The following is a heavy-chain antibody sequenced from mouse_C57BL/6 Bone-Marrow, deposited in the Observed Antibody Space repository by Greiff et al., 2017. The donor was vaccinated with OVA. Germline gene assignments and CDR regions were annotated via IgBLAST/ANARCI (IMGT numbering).Heavy chain of an antibody. D-gene: IGHD2-3*01. J-gene: IGHJ1*03. CDR3: ARRVDGYFHWYFDV. V-gene: IGHV3-6*01. CDR2: ISYDGSN. Sequence: EVKLVESGPGLVKPSQSLSLTCSVTGYSITSGYYWNWIRQFPGNKLEWMGYISYDGSNNYNPSLKNRISITRDTSKNQFFLKLNSVTTEDTATYYCARRVDGYFHWYFDVWGTGTTVTVSS. CDR1: GYSITSGYY.